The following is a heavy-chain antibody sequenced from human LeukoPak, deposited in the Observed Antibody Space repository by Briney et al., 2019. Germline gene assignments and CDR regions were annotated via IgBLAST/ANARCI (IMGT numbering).Heavy chain of an antibody. CDR2: IYYSGST. V-gene: IGHV4-59*01. CDR1: GGSISSYY. CDR3: ARTFMITFGGVIEYFEH. J-gene: IGHJ4*02. D-gene: IGHD3-16*02. Sequence: SETLSLTCTVSGGSISSYYWSWIRQPPGKGLEWIGYIYYSGSTNYNPSLKSRVTISVDTSKNQFSLKLSSVTAADTAVYYCARTFMITFGGVIEYFEHWGQGTLVTVSS.